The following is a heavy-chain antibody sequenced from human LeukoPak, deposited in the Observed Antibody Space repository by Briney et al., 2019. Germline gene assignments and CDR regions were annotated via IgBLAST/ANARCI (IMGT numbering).Heavy chain of an antibody. CDR2: MNPNSGNT. CDR3: ATPNTGGYYYYMDV. CDR1: GYTFTSYD. V-gene: IGHV1-8*03. J-gene: IGHJ6*03. D-gene: IGHD3-10*01. Sequence: ASVKVSCKASGYTFTSYDINWVRQATGQGLEWMGWMNPNSGNTGYAQKFQGRVTITWNTSISTAYMELSSLRSEDTAVYYCATPNTGGYYYYMDVWGKGTTVTVSS.